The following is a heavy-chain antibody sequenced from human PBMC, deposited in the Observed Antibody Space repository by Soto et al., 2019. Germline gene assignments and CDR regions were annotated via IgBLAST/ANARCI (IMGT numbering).Heavy chain of an antibody. V-gene: IGHV3-33*01. CDR2: IWYDGSNK. CDR3: ARAVFTPRLSLHDYKLLYYMDV. Sequence: PGGSLRLACAASGFTFSSYGMHWVRQAPGKGLEWVAVIWYDGSNKYYADSVKGRFTISRDNSKNTLYLQMNSLRAEDTAVYYCARAVFTPRLSLHDYKLLYYMDVWAKRTTVTVSS. CDR1: GFTFSSYG. J-gene: IGHJ6*03. D-gene: IGHD3-16*01.